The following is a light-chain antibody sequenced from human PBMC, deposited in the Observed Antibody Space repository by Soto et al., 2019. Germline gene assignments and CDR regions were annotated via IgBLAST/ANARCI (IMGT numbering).Light chain of an antibody. V-gene: IGKV3-15*01. J-gene: IGKJ4*01. CDR1: QSVSSS. CDR3: QQYNKWPLT. Sequence: EIVMTQSPATLSVSLGERATLSCRASQSVSSSLAWYQQKPGQAPRLLIYTASTRATGIPARFSGSGSGTEFTLTISSLQSEDFAVYYCQQYNKWPLTFGGGTRWISN. CDR2: TAS.